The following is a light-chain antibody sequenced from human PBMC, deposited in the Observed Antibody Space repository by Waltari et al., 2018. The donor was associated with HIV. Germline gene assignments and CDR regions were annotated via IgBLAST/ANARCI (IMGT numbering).Light chain of an antibody. CDR1: RRDVGGYNY. J-gene: IGLJ2*01. CDR3: SSYAGSNNRV. CDR2: EVN. Sequence: QSALTQPPSASGSPGQSVTISCTGTRRDVGGYNYVSWYQQQPGKAPKLMIYEVNKRPSGVPDRFSGSQSCNTASLTVSGLQAEDEAYYYCSSYAGSNNRVFGGGTKLTVL. V-gene: IGLV2-8*01.